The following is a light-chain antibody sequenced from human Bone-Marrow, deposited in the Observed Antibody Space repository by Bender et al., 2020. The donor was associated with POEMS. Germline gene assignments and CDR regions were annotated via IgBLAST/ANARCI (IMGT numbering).Light chain of an antibody. V-gene: IGLV3-19*01. Sequence: SFELTQDPAVSVALGQTVRITCLGDSLREYYASWYQLKPGQAPILVIYGKNNRPSGIPDRFSGSSSGNTGSLTITGVQADDEADYYCNSRDSSVNRVVFGGGTKLTVL. CDR3: NSRDSSVNRVV. CDR1: SLREYY. CDR2: GKN. J-gene: IGLJ2*01.